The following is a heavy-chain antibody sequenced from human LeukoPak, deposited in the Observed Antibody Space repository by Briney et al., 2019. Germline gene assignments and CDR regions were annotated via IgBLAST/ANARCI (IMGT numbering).Heavy chain of an antibody. D-gene: IGHD5-18*01. V-gene: IGHV4-59*08. CDR2: IYYSGST. Sequence: SETLSLTCSVSGGSISTYYWTWIRQPPGQGLEWIGYIYYSGSTNYNPSLWSRVTISVDTSKNQFSLRLSSVTAADTAVYYCARGYNYAKTWFDPWGQGTLVTVSS. CDR1: GGSISTYY. CDR3: ARGYNYAKTWFDP. J-gene: IGHJ5*02.